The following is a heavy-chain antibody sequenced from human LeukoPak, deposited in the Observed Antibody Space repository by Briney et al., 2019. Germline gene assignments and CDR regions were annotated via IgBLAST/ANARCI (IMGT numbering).Heavy chain of an antibody. D-gene: IGHD6-19*01. CDR1: GGSISSGGYY. V-gene: IGHV4-61*08. CDR2: IYYSGST. Sequence: SEALSLTCTVSGGSISSGGYYWSWIRQHPGKGLEWIGYIYYSGSTNYNPSLKSRVTISVDTSKDQFSLKLSSVTAADTAVYYCARVRPASGWVFDYWGQGTLVTVSS. CDR3: ARVRPASGWVFDY. J-gene: IGHJ4*02.